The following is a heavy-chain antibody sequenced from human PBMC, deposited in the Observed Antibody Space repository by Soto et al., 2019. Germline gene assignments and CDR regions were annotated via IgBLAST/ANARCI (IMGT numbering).Heavy chain of an antibody. J-gene: IGHJ3*02. V-gene: IGHV4-38-2*02. CDR3: ARDRNSGSWPDAFDI. Sequence: SQTLSLTCTVSDYSLGSGYYWGWIRQPPGKGLEWIGSIIHSGNTNYNPSLKSRITMSVDTSKNQFSLKMSYVIAADTAVYYCARDRNSGSWPDAFDIWGQGTTVTVSS. CDR1: DYSLGSGYY. CDR2: IIHSGNT. D-gene: IGHD1-26*01.